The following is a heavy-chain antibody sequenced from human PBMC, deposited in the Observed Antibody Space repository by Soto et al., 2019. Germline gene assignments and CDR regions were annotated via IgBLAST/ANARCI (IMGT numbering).Heavy chain of an antibody. J-gene: IGHJ5*02. CDR3: ARYRPLDP. Sequence: GGSLRLSCADSGFILRNYWMSWVRQAPGMGLQWVASIKEDGSEKYYVDPVKGRFTISRENAKNSLYLQMNSLRAEDTAVYYCARYRPLDPWGQGILVTVSS. CDR1: GFILRNYW. D-gene: IGHD3-16*02. V-gene: IGHV3-7*03. CDR2: IKEDGSEK.